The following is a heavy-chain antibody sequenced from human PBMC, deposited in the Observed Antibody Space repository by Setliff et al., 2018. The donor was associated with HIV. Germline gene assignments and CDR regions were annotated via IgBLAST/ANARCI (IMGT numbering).Heavy chain of an antibody. CDR3: ARDNGRYFDRGWFDP. D-gene: IGHD3-9*01. CDR1: GFTFTDYT. V-gene: IGHV3-48*04. Sequence: GGSLRLSCAASGFTFTDYTMNWVRQAPGKGLDWVSYISSSGGSIIYYADSVKGRFTISRDNAENSLYLQMNSLRAEDTAVYYCARDNGRYFDRGWFDPWGQGALVTVSS. J-gene: IGHJ5*02. CDR2: ISSSGGSII.